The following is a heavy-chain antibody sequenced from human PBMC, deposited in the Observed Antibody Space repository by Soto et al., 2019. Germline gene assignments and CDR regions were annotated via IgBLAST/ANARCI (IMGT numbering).Heavy chain of an antibody. Sequence: LSLTCAVYGGSFSGYYWSWIRQPPGKGLEWIGEINHSGSTNYNPSLKSRVTISVDTSKNQFSLKLSSVTAADTAAYYCARGPNIVLMVYAALDYWGQGTLVTVSS. CDR3: ARGPNIVLMVYAALDY. D-gene: IGHD2-8*01. J-gene: IGHJ4*02. V-gene: IGHV4-34*01. CDR2: INHSGST. CDR1: GGSFSGYY.